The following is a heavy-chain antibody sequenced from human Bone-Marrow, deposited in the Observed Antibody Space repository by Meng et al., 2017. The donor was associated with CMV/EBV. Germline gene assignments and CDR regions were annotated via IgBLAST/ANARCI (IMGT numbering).Heavy chain of an antibody. CDR2: IIPIFGTA. CDR1: GGTFSTYA. J-gene: IGHJ4*02. V-gene: IGHV1-69*05. Sequence: SGKVSCKASGGTFSTYAISWVRQAPGQGLEWMGGIIPIFGTANYAQKFQGRVTITTDESTSTAYMELSSLRSEDTAVYYCARSSSWYGEFADWGPGNLVHGAS. CDR3: ARSSSWYGEFAD. D-gene: IGHD6-13*01.